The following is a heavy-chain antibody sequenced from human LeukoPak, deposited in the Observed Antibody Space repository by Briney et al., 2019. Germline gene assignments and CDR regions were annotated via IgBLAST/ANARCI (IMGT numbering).Heavy chain of an antibody. J-gene: IGHJ4*02. CDR2: INPNSGGT. CDR3: AREVAVAGWVFDY. CDR1: GYTFTGYY. Sequence: ASVKVSCKASGYTFTGYYMHWVRQAPGQGLEWMGWINPNSGGTNYAQKFQGRVTMTRDTSISTAYMELSRLRSDDTAIYYCAREVAVAGWVFDYWGQGTLVTVSS. D-gene: IGHD6-19*01. V-gene: IGHV1-2*02.